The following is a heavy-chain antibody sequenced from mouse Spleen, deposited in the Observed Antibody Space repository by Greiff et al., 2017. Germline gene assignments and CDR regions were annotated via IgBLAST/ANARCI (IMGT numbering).Heavy chain of an antibody. CDR2: INPNNGGT. CDR3: ANSFTTVVARYFDV. J-gene: IGHJ1*01. CDR1: GYTFTDYN. D-gene: IGHD1-1*01. V-gene: IGHV1-22*01. Sequence: EVQLQQSGPELVKPGASVKMSCKASGYTFTDYNMHWVKQSHGKSLEWIGYINPNNGGTSYNQKFKGKATLTVNKSSSTAYMELRSLTSEDSAVYYCANSFTTVVARYFDVWGAGTTVTVSS.